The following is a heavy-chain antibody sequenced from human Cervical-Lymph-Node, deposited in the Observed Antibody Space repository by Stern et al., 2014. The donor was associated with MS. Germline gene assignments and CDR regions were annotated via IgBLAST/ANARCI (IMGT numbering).Heavy chain of an antibody. CDR1: GYTFSTYA. CDR3: ARMVSDFWRYGMDV. Sequence: QMQLVQSGAEVEKPGASVKVSCKASGYTFSTYAMHWVRQAPGQRLEWMGWINAGNGHTKYSQKFQGRVTITRDTSASTAYMELSSLRSEDTAVYYCARMVSDFWRYGMDVWGQGTTVTVSS. CDR2: INAGNGHT. D-gene: IGHD3-3*01. V-gene: IGHV1-3*01. J-gene: IGHJ6*02.